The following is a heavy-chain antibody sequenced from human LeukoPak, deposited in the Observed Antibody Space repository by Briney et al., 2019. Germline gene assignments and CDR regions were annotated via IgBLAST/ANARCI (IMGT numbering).Heavy chain of an antibody. CDR2: INSDGSVP. J-gene: IGHJ4*02. CDR1: GFTFSDHW. D-gene: IGHD6-19*01. CDR3: TREYSSNRYSDY. Sequence: GGSLRLSCVVSGFTFSDHWMHWVRQAPGKGLVWVSRINSDGSVPNYADSVRGRFTISRDNAKNTVWLQMNSLRAEDTGVYYCTREYSSNRYSDYWGQGTLLTVSS. V-gene: IGHV3-74*01.